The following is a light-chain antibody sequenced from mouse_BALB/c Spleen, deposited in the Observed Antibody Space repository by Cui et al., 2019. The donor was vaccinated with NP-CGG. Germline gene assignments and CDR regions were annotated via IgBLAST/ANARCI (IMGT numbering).Light chain of an antibody. CDR1: EDIGTY. J-gene: IGKJ1*01. V-gene: IGKV10-95*01. CDR3: QHYSKLPWT. Sequence: DIRMTHITFSLSAPLGDRVTISCRTREDIGTYLSWYQQKPDGTVKLLIYYTSGLHSGVPSRFRGSGSGADYSLTISNLEPEDIATYYCQHYSKLPWTFGGGTKLEIK. CDR2: YTS.